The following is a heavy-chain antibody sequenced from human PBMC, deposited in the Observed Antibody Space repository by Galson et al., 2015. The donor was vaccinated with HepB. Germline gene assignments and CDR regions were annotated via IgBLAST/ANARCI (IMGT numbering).Heavy chain of an antibody. Sequence: SLRLSCAASGFTFSNAWMSWVRQAPGKGLEWVGRIKSKVDGGTTEYAAPVKGRLSISRHDSRNTLYLQMNSLNTEDTAVYYCTTDSLDFGSGSYDYWGQGTLVTVSS. CDR2: IKSKVDGGTT. CDR3: TTDSLDFGSGSYDY. CDR1: GFTFSNAW. J-gene: IGHJ4*02. D-gene: IGHD3-10*01. V-gene: IGHV3-15*01.